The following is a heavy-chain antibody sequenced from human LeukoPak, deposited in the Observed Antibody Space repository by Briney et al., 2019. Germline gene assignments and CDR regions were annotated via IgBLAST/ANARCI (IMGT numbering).Heavy chain of an antibody. CDR2: IYSGGST. J-gene: IGHJ3*02. CDR1: GFTVSGNY. CDR3: ARDADPATGIAAAGSAFDI. Sequence: TGGSLRLSCAASGFTVSGNYLSWVRQAPGKGLERVAAIYSGGSTYYADSVKGRFTISRDNSKNTLYLQMNSLRAEDTAVYYCARDADPATGIAAAGSAFDIGVQGTIVTVSS. D-gene: IGHD6-13*01. V-gene: IGHV3-53*01.